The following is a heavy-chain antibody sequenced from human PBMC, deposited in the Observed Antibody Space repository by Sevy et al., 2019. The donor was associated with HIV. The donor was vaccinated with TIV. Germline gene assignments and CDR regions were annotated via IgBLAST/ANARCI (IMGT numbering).Heavy chain of an antibody. CDR1: GFTYRSYS. CDR2: ISGSGTTT. V-gene: IGHV3-48*01. Sequence: GGSLRLSCAASGFTYRSYSKNWVRQAPGKGLEWVSYISGSGTTTYYADSVKGRFTISRDNAKNLLFLQMNSLRAEDTAIYFCTKTDTFDYWGRGTLVTVSS. J-gene: IGHJ4*02. D-gene: IGHD2-21*02. CDR3: TKTDTFDY.